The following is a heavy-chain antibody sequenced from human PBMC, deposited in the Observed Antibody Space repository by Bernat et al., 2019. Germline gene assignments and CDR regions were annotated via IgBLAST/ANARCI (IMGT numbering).Heavy chain of an antibody. CDR2: ISSSSSTI. D-gene: IGHD6-19*01. CDR1: GFTFSSYS. V-gene: IGHV3-48*02. CDR3: AREITGIAVAGLNVDY. Sequence: VQLVESGGGVVQPGRSLRLSCAASGFTFSSYSMNWVRQAPGKGLEWVSYISSSSSTIYYADSVKGRFTISRDNAKNSLYLQMNSLRDEDTAVYYCAREITGIAVAGLNVDYWGQGTLVTVSS. J-gene: IGHJ4*02.